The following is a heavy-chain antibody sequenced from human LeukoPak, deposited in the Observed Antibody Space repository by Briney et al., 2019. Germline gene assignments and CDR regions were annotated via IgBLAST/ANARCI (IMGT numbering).Heavy chain of an antibody. CDR2: ISYDGNNK. CDR1: GFTCSSYS. Sequence: GGSLRLSCAASGFTCSSYSMHWVRQAPGKGLELVAVISYDGNNKYDADSVKGRFTISRDNSKNTLYLQMNSLRAEDTAVYYCARLPGYCSSNSCYKMTIPFDYWGQGTLVTVSS. D-gene: IGHD2-2*02. J-gene: IGHJ4*02. CDR3: ARLPGYCSSNSCYKMTIPFDY. V-gene: IGHV3-30-3*01.